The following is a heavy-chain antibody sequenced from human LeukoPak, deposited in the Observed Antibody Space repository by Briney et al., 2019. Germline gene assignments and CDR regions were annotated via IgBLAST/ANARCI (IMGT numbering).Heavy chain of an antibody. D-gene: IGHD3-10*01. V-gene: IGHV3-23*01. CDR2: TSDRGDYT. J-gene: IGHJ4*02. CDR3: AKFSGVRARGLNFDY. CDR1: GFTFTSYS. Sequence: GGSLRLSCAASGFTFTSYSMSWVRQAPGKGLEWVSGTSDRGDYTYYADSVKGRFTISRDNSKNTLYLQMNSLRAEDTAVYYCAKFSGVRARGLNFDYWGQGTLVTVSS.